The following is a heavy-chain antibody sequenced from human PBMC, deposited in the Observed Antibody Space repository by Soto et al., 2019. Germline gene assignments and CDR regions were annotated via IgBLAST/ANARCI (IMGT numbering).Heavy chain of an antibody. D-gene: IGHD5-12*01. CDR2: IIPIFGTA. V-gene: IGHV1-69*13. J-gene: IGHJ6*02. Sequence: SVKVSCKASGGTFSSYAISWVRQAPGQGLEWMGGIIPIFGTANYAQKFQGRVTITADESTSTAYMELNSLRSEDTAVYYCARGRWLLGLDYYGMDVWGQGTTVTVSS. CDR1: GGTFSSYA. CDR3: ARGRWLLGLDYYGMDV.